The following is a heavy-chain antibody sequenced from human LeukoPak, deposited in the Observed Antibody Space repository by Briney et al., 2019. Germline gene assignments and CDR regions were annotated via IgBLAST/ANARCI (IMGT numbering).Heavy chain of an antibody. J-gene: IGHJ3*02. CDR3: ARVGMIVVVIGAFDI. Sequence: EAGGSLRLSCAASGFTFSSYEMNWVRQAPGKGLEWVSYISSSGSTIYYADSVKGRFTISRDNAKNSLYLQMNSLRAEDTAVYYCARVGMIVVVIGAFDIWGQGTMVTVSS. CDR1: GFTFSSYE. V-gene: IGHV3-48*03. CDR2: ISSSGSTI. D-gene: IGHD3-22*01.